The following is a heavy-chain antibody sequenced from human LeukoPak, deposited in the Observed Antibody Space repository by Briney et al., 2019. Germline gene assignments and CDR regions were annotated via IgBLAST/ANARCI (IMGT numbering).Heavy chain of an antibody. CDR1: GGSISSSSYY. V-gene: IGHV4-39*01. CDR3: ARDYYDSSGYYYFDY. D-gene: IGHD3-22*01. Sequence: PSETLSLTCTVSGGSISSSSYYWGWIRQPPGQGLEWIGSIYYSGSTYYNPSLKSRVTISVDTSKNQFSLKLSSVTAADTAVYYCARDYYDSSGYYYFDYWGQGTLVTVSS. CDR2: IYYSGST. J-gene: IGHJ4*02.